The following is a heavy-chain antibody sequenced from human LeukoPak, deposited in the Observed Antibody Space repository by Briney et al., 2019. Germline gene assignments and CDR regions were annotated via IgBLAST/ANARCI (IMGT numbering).Heavy chain of an antibody. D-gene: IGHD3-3*01. J-gene: IGHJ3*02. CDR1: GFTFSSNW. CDR3: TKDTIFDI. CDR2: IKPDGSST. Sequence: PGGSLRLSCAASGFTFSSNWMHWVRQAPGKGLEWVSLIKPDGSSTSYTDSVKGRFTISRDNSRNTVYPQMNSLRAEDTAVYFCTKDTIFDIWGQGTMVTVSS. V-gene: IGHV3-74*01.